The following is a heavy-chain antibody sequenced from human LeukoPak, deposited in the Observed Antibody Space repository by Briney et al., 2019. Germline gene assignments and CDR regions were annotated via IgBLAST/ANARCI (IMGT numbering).Heavy chain of an antibody. J-gene: IGHJ4*02. Sequence: ASVKVSCKVSGYTLTELSMHWVRQAPGKGLEWMGGFDPEDGETIYAQKFQGRVTMTEDTSTDTAYMELSSLRSEDTAAYHCATDHSTYYYDSSGYNYHYWGQGTLVTVSS. D-gene: IGHD3-22*01. V-gene: IGHV1-24*01. CDR3: ATDHSTYYYDSSGYNYHY. CDR1: GYTLTELS. CDR2: FDPEDGET.